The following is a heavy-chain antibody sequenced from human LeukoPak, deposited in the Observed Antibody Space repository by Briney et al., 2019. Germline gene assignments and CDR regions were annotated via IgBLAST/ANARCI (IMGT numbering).Heavy chain of an antibody. CDR3: AGDSVGGHDY. Sequence: GGSLRLSCAASGFTFSSYEMNWVRQAPGRGLEWVSYISSSGSTIYYADSVKGRFTISRDNAKNSLYLQMNSLRAEDTAVYYCAGDSVGGHDYWGQGTLVTVSS. CDR2: ISSSGSTI. D-gene: IGHD5/OR15-5a*01. CDR1: GFTFSSYE. J-gene: IGHJ4*02. V-gene: IGHV3-48*03.